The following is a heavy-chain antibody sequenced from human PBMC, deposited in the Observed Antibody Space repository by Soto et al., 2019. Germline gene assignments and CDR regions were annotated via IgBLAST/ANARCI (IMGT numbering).Heavy chain of an antibody. D-gene: IGHD2-2*01. CDR3: ARGGTDIVVVPADYYYYMDV. V-gene: IGHV4-59*08. J-gene: IGHJ6*03. Sequence: SETLSLTCTVSGGSISSYYWSWIRQPPGKGLEWIGYIYYSGSTNYNPSLKSRVTISVDTSKNQFSLKLSSVTAADTAVYYCARGGTDIVVVPADYYYYMDVWGKGTTVTV. CDR2: IYYSGST. CDR1: GGSISSYY.